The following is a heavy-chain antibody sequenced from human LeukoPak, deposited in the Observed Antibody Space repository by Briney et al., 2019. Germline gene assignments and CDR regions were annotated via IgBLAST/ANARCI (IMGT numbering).Heavy chain of an antibody. V-gene: IGHV7-4-1*02. D-gene: IGHD1-1*01. J-gene: IGHJ3*02. CDR2: INTNTGNP. CDR3: ARALTDYSQLPSDAFDI. CDR1: GYTFTSYG. Sequence: ASVKVSCKASGYTFTSYGMNWVRQAPGQGLEWMGWINTNTGNPTYAQGFTGRFVFSLDTSVSTAYLQISSLKAEDTAVYYCARALTDYSQLPSDAFDIWGQGTMVAVSS.